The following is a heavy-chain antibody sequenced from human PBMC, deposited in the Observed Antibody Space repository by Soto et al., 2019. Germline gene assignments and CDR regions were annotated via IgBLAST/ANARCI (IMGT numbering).Heavy chain of an antibody. Sequence: ASVKVSCKASGGTFSSSTISWVRQAPGQGLEWMGWINAGNGNTNYAQKFQGRVTMTTDTSTSTAYMELRSLRSDDTAVYYCAKDRREEQWVPNWFDPWGQGTLVTVSS. D-gene: IGHD6-19*01. CDR3: AKDRREEQWVPNWFDP. CDR1: GGTFSSST. V-gene: IGHV1-18*01. J-gene: IGHJ5*02. CDR2: INAGNGNT.